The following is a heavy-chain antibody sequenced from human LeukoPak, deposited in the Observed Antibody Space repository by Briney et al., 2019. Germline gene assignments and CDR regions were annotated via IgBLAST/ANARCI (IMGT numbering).Heavy chain of an antibody. J-gene: IGHJ4*02. CDR3: ARALGYGFIAAEYYFDY. CDR2: ISSSSSYI. Sequence: GGSLRLSCAASGFTFSSYSMNWVRQAPGKGLEWVSSISSSSSYIHYADSVKGRFTISRDNAKNSLYLQMNSLRAEDTAVYYCARALGYGFIAAEYYFDYWGQGTLVTVSS. D-gene: IGHD5-18*01. V-gene: IGHV3-21*01. CDR1: GFTFSSYS.